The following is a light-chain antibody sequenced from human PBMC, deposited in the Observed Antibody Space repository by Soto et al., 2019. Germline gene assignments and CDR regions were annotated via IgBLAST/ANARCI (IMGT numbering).Light chain of an antibody. CDR1: QSIKNSY. J-gene: IGKJ1*01. CDR3: QQYGSSPRT. CDR2: GAS. Sequence: EIVLTQSPVTLSLSPGERATLSCKASQSIKNSYLAWYQQRPGQAPRLLIYGASSRATGIPDRFSGSGSGTDFTLTISRLEPEDFAVYYCQQYGSSPRTFVQGTKVEIK. V-gene: IGKV3-20*01.